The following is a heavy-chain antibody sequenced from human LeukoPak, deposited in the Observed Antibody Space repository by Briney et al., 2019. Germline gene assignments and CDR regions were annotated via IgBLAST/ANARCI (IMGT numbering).Heavy chain of an antibody. CDR3: ARQRCSGGSCYIWYYYYYMDV. CDR1: GGSISSSSYY. D-gene: IGHD2-15*01. V-gene: IGHV4-39*01. J-gene: IGHJ6*03. Sequence: SETLSLTCTVSGGSISSSSYYWGWIRQPPGTGLEWLGSIYYSGSTYYNPSLKSRVTISVDTSKNQFSLKLSSVTAADTAVYYCARQRCSGGSCYIWYYYYYMDVWGKGTTVTISS. CDR2: IYYSGST.